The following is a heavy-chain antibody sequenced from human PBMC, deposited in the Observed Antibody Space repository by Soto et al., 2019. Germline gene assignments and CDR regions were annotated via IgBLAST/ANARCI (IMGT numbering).Heavy chain of an antibody. CDR2: ISYDGSNK. CDR3: ARDFRDSSGYFYRFWYY. J-gene: IGHJ4*02. Sequence: GGSLRLSCAASGFTFSSYAMHWVRQAPGKGLEWVAVISYDGSNKYYAGSVKGRFTISRDNSKNTLYLQMNSLRAEDTAVYYCARDFRDSSGYFYRFWYYWGQGTLVTVSS. D-gene: IGHD3-22*01. CDR1: GFTFSSYA. V-gene: IGHV3-30-3*01.